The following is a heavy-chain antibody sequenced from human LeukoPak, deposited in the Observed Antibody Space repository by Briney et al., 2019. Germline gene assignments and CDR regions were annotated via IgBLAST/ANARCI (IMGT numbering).Heavy chain of an antibody. V-gene: IGHV4-38-2*02. D-gene: IGHD4-23*01. CDR1: GYSISSGFY. CDR2: IFRTWST. CDR3: VRGRGGLGIYQFEY. Sequence: PSETLSLTCSVSGYSISSGFYWGWIRQPPGRGLEWIGSIFRTWSTYRNPSLRSRVTLSLDMSKNQFSLELSSVIAADTAIYYCVRGRGGLGIYQFEYWGQGNLVIVSS. J-gene: IGHJ4*02.